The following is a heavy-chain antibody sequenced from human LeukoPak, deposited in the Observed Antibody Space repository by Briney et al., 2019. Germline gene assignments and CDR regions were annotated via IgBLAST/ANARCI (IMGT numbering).Heavy chain of an antibody. D-gene: IGHD2-15*01. Sequence: SETLSLTCTVSGGSISNYYWTWIRQPAGKGLEWIGRIYTSGSTNYNPSLKSRVIMSVDTSKNQFSLKQSSVTAADTAVYYCAKDEIPRNRLYDAFDIWGQGTKVSVSS. CDR1: GGSISNYY. CDR3: AKDEIPRNRLYDAFDI. V-gene: IGHV4-4*07. J-gene: IGHJ3*02. CDR2: IYTSGST.